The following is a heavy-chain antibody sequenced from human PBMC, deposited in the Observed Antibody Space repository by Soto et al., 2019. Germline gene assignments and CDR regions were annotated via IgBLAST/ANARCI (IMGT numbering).Heavy chain of an antibody. Sequence: GGSLRLSCAASGFTFSSYWMSWVRQAPGKGLEWVANIKQDGSEKYYVDSVKGRFTISRDNAKNSLYLQMNSLRAEDTAVYYCARADWLPQPYFDYWGQGTLVTVSS. CDR2: IKQDGSEK. CDR1: GFTFSSYW. V-gene: IGHV3-7*01. J-gene: IGHJ4*02. D-gene: IGHD3-9*01. CDR3: ARADWLPQPYFDY.